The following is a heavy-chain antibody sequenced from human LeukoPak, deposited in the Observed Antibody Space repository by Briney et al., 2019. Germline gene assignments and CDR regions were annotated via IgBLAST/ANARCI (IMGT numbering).Heavy chain of an antibody. Sequence: ASVKVSCKASGYTFTGYYMHWVRQAPGQGLEWMGWINPNSSGTNYAQKFQGRVTMTRDTSISTAYMELSRLRSDDTAVYYCAREYEDIVVVVAATAPSYWGQGTLVTVSS. D-gene: IGHD2-15*01. CDR1: GYTFTGYY. CDR3: AREYEDIVVVVAATAPSY. J-gene: IGHJ4*02. V-gene: IGHV1-2*02. CDR2: INPNSSGT.